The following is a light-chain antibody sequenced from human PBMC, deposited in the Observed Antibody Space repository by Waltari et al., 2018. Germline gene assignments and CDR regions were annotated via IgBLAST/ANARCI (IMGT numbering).Light chain of an antibody. CDR2: AAS. J-gene: IGKJ1*01. CDR3: QHYGSPQT. V-gene: IGKV3-20*01. Sequence: EIVLTQSPGTLSLSPGERATLSCRASEAISSTFLAWYRHKPGQAPTLLIYAASDRATGIPDRNSGSGSGTDFVLTITRLEPEDFAVYYCQHYGSPQTFGQGTKVEIK. CDR1: EAISSTF.